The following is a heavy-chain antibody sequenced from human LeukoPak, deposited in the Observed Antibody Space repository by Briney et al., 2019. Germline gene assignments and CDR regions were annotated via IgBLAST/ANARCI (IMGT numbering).Heavy chain of an antibody. V-gene: IGHV1-69*04. CDR2: IIPILGIA. Sequence: SVKVSCKSSGGTFSSYAISWVRQAPGPGLEWVGRIIPILGIANYAQKFQGRVTITADKSTSTAYMELSSLRSEDTAVYYCARDRRSGPFDYWGQGTLVTVSS. J-gene: IGHJ4*02. CDR3: ARDRRSGPFDY. D-gene: IGHD3-10*01. CDR1: GGTFSSYA.